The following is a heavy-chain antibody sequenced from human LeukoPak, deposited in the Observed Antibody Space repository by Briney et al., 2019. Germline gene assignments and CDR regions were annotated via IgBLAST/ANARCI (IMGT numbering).Heavy chain of an antibody. CDR1: GFTFSSHS. V-gene: IGHV3-48*01. CDR2: ISSSGSTI. CDR3: ARRRATRDFDY. J-gene: IGHJ4*02. Sequence: GGSLRLSCAASGFTFSSHSMNWVRQAPGKGLEWVSYISSSGSTIYYADSVKGRFTISRDNAKNSLYLQMNSLRAEDTAVYYCARRRATRDFDYWGQGTLVTVSS.